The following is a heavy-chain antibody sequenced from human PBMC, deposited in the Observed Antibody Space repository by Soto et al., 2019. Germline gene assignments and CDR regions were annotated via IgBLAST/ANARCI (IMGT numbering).Heavy chain of an antibody. CDR2: IYYIGST. D-gene: IGHD3-22*01. J-gene: IGHJ5*02. Sequence: SETLSLTCTVSGGSISSGGYYWSWIRQHPGKGLEWIGYIYYIGSTYYNPSLKSRVTISVDTSKNQFSLKLSSVTAADTAVYYCARGLQRDYYDSSGYYVSPWFDPWGQGTLVTVSS. CDR3: ARGLQRDYYDSSGYYVSPWFDP. V-gene: IGHV4-31*03. CDR1: GGSISSGGYY.